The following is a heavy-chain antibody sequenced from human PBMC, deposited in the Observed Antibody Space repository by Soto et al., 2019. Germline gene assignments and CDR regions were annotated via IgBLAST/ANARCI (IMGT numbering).Heavy chain of an antibody. J-gene: IGHJ5*02. CDR3: ATPQGSLES. Sequence: EVELLESGGGLVQPGGSLRLSCAASGFSFSDYAMTWVRQAPGTGLEWVSTIGAAGISTYYAESVRGRYTISRDNSKNTLFLQMNSLRPEDSAVYYCATPQGSLESWGQGTLVIVSS. V-gene: IGHV3-23*01. CDR1: GFSFSDYA. CDR2: IGAAGIST.